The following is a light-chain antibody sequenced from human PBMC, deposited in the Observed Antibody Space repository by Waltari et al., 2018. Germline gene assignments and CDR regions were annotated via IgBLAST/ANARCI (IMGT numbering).Light chain of an antibody. CDR2: DKN. V-gene: IGLV3-19*01. CDR3: HSRDASGVGGS. J-gene: IGLJ2*01. Sequence: SSELTQDPAVSVAMGQTVTITCQGNGLRSYYASWYQQRPGQAPILIMYDKNNRPSGVPDRFSGSNSDNTASLTNTGAQAEDEASYYCHSRDASGVGGSFGGGTKLTVL. CDR1: GLRSYY.